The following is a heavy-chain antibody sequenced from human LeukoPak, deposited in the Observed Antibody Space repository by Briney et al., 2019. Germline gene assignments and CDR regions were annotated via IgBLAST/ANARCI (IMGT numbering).Heavy chain of an antibody. CDR3: ARDPGSSWFDY. CDR2: IYYSGST. D-gene: IGHD6-13*01. J-gene: IGHJ4*02. CDR1: GGSISSYY. Sequence: SETLSLTCTVSGGSISSYYWSRIRQPPGKGLEWIGYIYYSGSTNYNPSLKSRVTISVDTSKNQFSLKLSSVTAADTAVYYCARDPGSSWFDYWGQGTLVTVSS. V-gene: IGHV4-59*01.